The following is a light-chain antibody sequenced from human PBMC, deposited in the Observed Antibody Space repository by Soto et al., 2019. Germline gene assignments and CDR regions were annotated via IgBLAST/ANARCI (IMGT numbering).Light chain of an antibody. CDR3: SSYTSSNARV. CDR1: SSDIGAYNF. V-gene: IGLV2-8*01. CDR2: GVS. Sequence: QSALTQPPSASGSPGQSVSISCTGTSSDIGAYNFVSWYQQHPGKAPRLMIYGVSKRPSGVPDRFSGSKSGNTASLTVSGLQAEDEGDYYCSSYTSSNARVFGTGTKVTVL. J-gene: IGLJ1*01.